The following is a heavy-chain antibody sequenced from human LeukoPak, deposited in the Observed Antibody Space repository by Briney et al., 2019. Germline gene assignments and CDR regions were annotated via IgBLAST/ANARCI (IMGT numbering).Heavy chain of an antibody. V-gene: IGHV4-59*01. Sequence: SETLSLTCTVSGGSISSYYWSWIRQPPGKGLEWIGHIYYSGSTNYNPSLKSRVTISVDTSKNQFSLKLSSVTAADTAVYYCARDSSSWYYFDYWGQGTLVTVSS. J-gene: IGHJ4*02. CDR1: GGSISSYY. CDR3: ARDSSSWYYFDY. CDR2: IYYSGST. D-gene: IGHD6-13*01.